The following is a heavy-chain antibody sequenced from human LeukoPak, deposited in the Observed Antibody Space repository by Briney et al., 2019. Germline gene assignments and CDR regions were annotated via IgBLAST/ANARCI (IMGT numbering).Heavy chain of an antibody. V-gene: IGHV3-11*01. CDR2: INIGGTNT. CDR1: GFTVNDYY. CDR3: ATDGAGFDT. J-gene: IGHJ5*02. Sequence: GGSLRLSCAASGFTVNDYYMSWIRQAPGKGLEWLSYINIGGTNTHYADSVKGRFTISRDNAKKSLYLEMNNLRAEDTAVYYCATDGAGFDTWGQGVLVTVSS.